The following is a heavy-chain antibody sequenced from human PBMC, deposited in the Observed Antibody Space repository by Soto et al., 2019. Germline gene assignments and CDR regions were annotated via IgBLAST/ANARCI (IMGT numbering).Heavy chain of an antibody. J-gene: IGHJ6*02. CDR1: GFTFSSYA. CDR2: ISGRGGDT. V-gene: IGHV3-23*01. CDR3: AKVRALPLAGTTRRYHYYGMDV. D-gene: IGHD1-26*01. Sequence: GGSLRLSCAASGFTFSSYAISWVRQAPGKGLEWVSGISGRGGDTYNADSVKGRFTISRDNSKNTLFLQMNSLRVEDTTVYYCAKVRALPLAGTTRRYHYYGMDVWGQGTTVTVSS.